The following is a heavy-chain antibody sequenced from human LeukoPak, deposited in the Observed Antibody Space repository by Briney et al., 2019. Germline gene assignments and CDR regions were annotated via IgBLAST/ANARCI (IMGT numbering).Heavy chain of an antibody. CDR1: GGSISSYY. CDR3: AREQIAVAGTLDY. CDR2: IYTSGST. J-gene: IGHJ4*02. D-gene: IGHD6-19*01. Sequence: SETLSLTCTVSGGSISSYYWSWIRQPPGKGLEWIGRIYTSGSTNYNPSLKSRVTISVDTSKNQFSLKLSSVTAADTAVYYCAREQIAVAGTLDYWGQGTLVTVSS. V-gene: IGHV4-4*08.